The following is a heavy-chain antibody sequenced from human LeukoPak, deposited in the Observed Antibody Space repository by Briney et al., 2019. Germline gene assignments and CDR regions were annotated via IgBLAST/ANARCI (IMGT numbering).Heavy chain of an antibody. CDR3: AKGLDSRRELAPFDY. D-gene: IGHD1-26*01. CDR1: GFTFSTYG. J-gene: IGHJ4*02. V-gene: IGHV3-30*18. Sequence: GGSLRLSCAASGFTFSTYGMHWVRQAPGKGLEWVAVISYDGTNKYYADSVRGRFTISRDNSKNTLYLQMNSLRAEDTAVYYCAKGLDSRRELAPFDYWGQGTLVTVSS. CDR2: ISYDGTNK.